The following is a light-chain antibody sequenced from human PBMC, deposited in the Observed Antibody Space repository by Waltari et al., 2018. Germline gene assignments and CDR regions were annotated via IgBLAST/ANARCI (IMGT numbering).Light chain of an antibody. Sequence: QSLLTQPPSASGTPGQRVTISCSGSRSNIGTNPVNWYKQFPGTAPKLLISTNNERPSGVPDRFAGSRSGTSASLAISGLQSEDEADYYCAAWDDSLNGLVFGGGTKLTVL. CDR1: RSNIGTNP. J-gene: IGLJ2*01. V-gene: IGLV1-44*01. CDR2: TNN. CDR3: AAWDDSLNGLV.